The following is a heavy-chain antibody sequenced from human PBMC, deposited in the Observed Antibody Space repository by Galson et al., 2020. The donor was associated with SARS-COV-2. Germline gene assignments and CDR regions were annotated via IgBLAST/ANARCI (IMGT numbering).Heavy chain of an antibody. D-gene: IGHD2-2*01. Sequence: GESLKISCPPSGLTFRTYSMNWVRQAPGRGLGWVSSIRSRISSIYYADSVKGRFTISRDNAKNSLYLQMNSLRAEDTAVYYCASGAAASYPYYYYGMDVWGQGTTVTVSS. V-gene: IGHV3-21*01. CDR2: IRSRISSI. CDR1: GLTFRTYS. J-gene: IGHJ6*02. CDR3: ASGAAASYPYYYYGMDV.